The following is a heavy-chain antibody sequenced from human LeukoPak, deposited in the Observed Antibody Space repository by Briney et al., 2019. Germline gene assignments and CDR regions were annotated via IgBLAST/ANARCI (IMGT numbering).Heavy chain of an antibody. J-gene: IGHJ4*02. V-gene: IGHV3-53*01. CDR2: IYSGGST. CDR3: YAHGSGSYWAIGY. CDR1: GFTVSSNY. D-gene: IGHD3-10*01. Sequence: GGSLRLSCAASGFTVSSNYMSWVRQAPGKGLEWVSVIYSGGSTYYADSVKGRFTISRDNSKNMLYLQMNSLRAEDTAVYYCYAHGSGSYWAIGYWGQGTLVTVSS.